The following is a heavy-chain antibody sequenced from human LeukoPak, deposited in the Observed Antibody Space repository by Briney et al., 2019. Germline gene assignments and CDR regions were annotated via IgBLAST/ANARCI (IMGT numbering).Heavy chain of an antibody. CDR1: GYTFTSYG. CDR3: ARDPGYGAPYGMDV. Sequence: ASVKVSCKASGYTFTSYGISWVRQAPGQGLEWMGWISAYNGNTNYAQKLQGRVTMTTDTSTSTAYMELRSVRSDDAAVYYCARDPGYGAPYGMDVWGQGTTVTVSS. D-gene: IGHD4-17*01. CDR2: ISAYNGNT. J-gene: IGHJ6*02. V-gene: IGHV1-18*01.